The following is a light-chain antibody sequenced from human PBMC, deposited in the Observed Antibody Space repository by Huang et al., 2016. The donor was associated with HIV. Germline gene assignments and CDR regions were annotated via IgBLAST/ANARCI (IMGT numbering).Light chain of an antibody. Sequence: DIQMTQSPSSLSAFVGDRVTITCRASQGISNSLAWYQQKPGKAPKLLVYIASRLENGVPSRFNGSGSGTDYTLTINTLQPEDFATYHCQQYYSTPTFGRGTKVAVK. J-gene: IGKJ1*01. CDR2: IAS. V-gene: IGKV1-NL1*01. CDR3: QQYYSTPT. CDR1: QGISNS.